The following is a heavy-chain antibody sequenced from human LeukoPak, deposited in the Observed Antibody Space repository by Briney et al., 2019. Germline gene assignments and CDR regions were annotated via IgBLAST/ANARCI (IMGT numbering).Heavy chain of an antibody. D-gene: IGHD3-10*01. V-gene: IGHV1-3*03. CDR1: GYTFTSYA. CDR2: INAGNGNT. CDR3: ARDSGGFGEFDY. J-gene: IGHJ4*02. Sequence: ASVKVSCKASGYTFTSYAMHWVRQAPGQRLEWMGWINAGNGNTKNSQEFQGRVTITRDTSASTAYMELSSLRSEDMAVYYCARDSGGFGEFDYWGQGTLVTVSS.